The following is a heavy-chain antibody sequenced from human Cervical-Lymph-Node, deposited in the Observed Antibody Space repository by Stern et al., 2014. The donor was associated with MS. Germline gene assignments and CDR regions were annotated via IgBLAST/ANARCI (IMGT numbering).Heavy chain of an antibody. CDR3: ARGYSSSWYWFDS. D-gene: IGHD6-13*01. Sequence: DQLVESGPGLVKPSETLSLTCTVSGGSISSYYWSWIRQPPGKGLEWIGNIHNSGSTNYNPSLKSRVTISVDTSKNQFSLKLSSVTAADTAVYFCARGYSSSWYWFDSWGQGTQVTVSS. J-gene: IGHJ5*01. V-gene: IGHV4-59*01. CDR1: GGSISSYY. CDR2: IHNSGST.